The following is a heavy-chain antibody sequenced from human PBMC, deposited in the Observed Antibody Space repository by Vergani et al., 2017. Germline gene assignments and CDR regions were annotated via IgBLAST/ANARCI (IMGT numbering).Heavy chain of an antibody. D-gene: IGHD5-12*01. Sequence: EVQLLESGGDLVQPGGSLRLSCAASGFTFNHYAMNWVRQAPGKGLEWVSGISGSGGSTYYAGSVKGRFTISRDSSKNTLYPQMNSLSAGDTAVYYCAKANPRNSGYDYLYDYHAMDVWGRGTTVTVSS. CDR1: GFTFNHYA. V-gene: IGHV3-23*01. J-gene: IGHJ6*04. CDR3: AKANPRNSGYDYLYDYHAMDV. CDR2: ISGSGGST.